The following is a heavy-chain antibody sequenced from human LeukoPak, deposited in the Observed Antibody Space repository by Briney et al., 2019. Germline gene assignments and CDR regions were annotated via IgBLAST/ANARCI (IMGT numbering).Heavy chain of an antibody. D-gene: IGHD5-12*01. CDR3: ARDRYAGGYDFEGFDY. CDR2: IYYSGST. V-gene: IGHV4-59*01. CDR1: GGSISNYY. Sequence: PSETLSLTCAVSGGSISNYYWSWIRQPPGKGLEWIGYIYYSGSTKYNPSLRSRVTISIDTSKNQFSLKLSSVAAADTAVYYCARDRYAGGYDFEGFDYWGQGTLVTVSS. J-gene: IGHJ4*02.